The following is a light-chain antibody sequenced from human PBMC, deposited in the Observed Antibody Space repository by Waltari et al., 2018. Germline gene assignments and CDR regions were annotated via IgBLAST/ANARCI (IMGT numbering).Light chain of an antibody. V-gene: IGKV3-20*01. Sequence: EIVLTQSPGTLSLSPGERATLSCRASQSVSKYLAWYQQRPGQAPRPLIYDASIRATGIPDRFSGSGSGTDFSLTISRLEPEDFAVYYCQKYVNLPATFGQGTKVEIK. J-gene: IGKJ1*01. CDR1: QSVSKY. CDR2: DAS. CDR3: QKYVNLPAT.